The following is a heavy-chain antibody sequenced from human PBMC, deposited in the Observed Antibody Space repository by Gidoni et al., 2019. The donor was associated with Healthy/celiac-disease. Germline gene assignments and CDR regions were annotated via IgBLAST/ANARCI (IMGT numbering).Heavy chain of an antibody. V-gene: IGHV4-31*03. CDR3: ARGGSSYTSWFDP. CDR1: GGSISSGGYY. CDR2: IYYSGST. D-gene: IGHD2-2*02. J-gene: IGHJ5*02. Sequence: QVQLQESGPGLVKPSQTLSLTCTVSGGSISSGGYYLSWIRQHPGKGLEWIGYIYYSGSTYYNPSLKSRVTISVDTSKNQFSLKLSSVTAADTAVYYCARGGSSYTSWFDPWGQGTLVTVSS.